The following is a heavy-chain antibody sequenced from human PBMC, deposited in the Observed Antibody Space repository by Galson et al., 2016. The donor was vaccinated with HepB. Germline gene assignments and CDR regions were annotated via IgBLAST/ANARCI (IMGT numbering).Heavy chain of an antibody. Sequence: ETLSLTCTVSSDPVTSGTYYWSWVRQSPGKGLDWIGYMHDSGNTNYNPSIKSRVTISRDTSKNQFFLELTSVTAADTAVYYCARDEGFYNGMDVWGQGTTVTVAS. D-gene: IGHD2-2*02. J-gene: IGHJ6*02. CDR2: MHDSGNT. CDR1: SDPVTSGTYY. V-gene: IGHV4-61*01. CDR3: ARDEGFYNGMDV.